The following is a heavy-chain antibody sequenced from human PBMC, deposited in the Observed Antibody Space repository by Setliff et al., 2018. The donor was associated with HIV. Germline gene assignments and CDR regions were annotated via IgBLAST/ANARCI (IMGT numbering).Heavy chain of an antibody. Sequence: LRLSCAASGFTFSSYWMHWVRQAPGQGLVWVSRITSDGSTTAYADSVEGRFTISRDSSKDTLYLQMHSLRAEDTAVYYCARDNNYDYWGQGTLVTVSS. CDR1: GFTFSSYW. J-gene: IGHJ4*02. CDR3: ARDNNYDY. V-gene: IGHV3-74*01. CDR2: ITSDGSTT.